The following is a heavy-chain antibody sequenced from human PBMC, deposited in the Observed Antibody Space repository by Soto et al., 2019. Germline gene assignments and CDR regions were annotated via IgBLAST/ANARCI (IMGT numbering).Heavy chain of an antibody. CDR3: ARSKGNTYNYSS. J-gene: IGHJ5*02. CDR1: GASISSDY. D-gene: IGHD3-16*01. CDR2: ISYSGST. Sequence: PSETLSLTCTVSGASISSDYWSWIRQPPGKGLEWIGYISYSGSTNSNPSLKSRVTISVDTSKNQFSLRLSSVTAADTAVYYCARSKGNTYNYSSSGQGTLVTVSS. V-gene: IGHV4-59*01.